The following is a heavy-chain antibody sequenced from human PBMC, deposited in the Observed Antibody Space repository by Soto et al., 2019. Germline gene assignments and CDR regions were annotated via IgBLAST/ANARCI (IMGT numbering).Heavy chain of an antibody. V-gene: IGHV4-59*01. Sequence: SETLSLTCTVSGGSISSYYWSWIRQPPGKGLEWIGYIYYSGSTNYNPSLKSRVTMSVDTSKNQFSLKLSSVTAADTAVYYCARAASGYGIYYYYYMDVWGKGTTVTVSS. J-gene: IGHJ6*03. CDR2: IYYSGST. D-gene: IGHD5-12*01. CDR3: ARAASGYGIYYYYYMDV. CDR1: GGSISSYY.